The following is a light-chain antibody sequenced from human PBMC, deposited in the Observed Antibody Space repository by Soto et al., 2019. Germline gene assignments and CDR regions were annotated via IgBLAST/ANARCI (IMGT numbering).Light chain of an antibody. J-gene: IGLJ2*01. Sequence: QSVLTQPASVFGSPGQSITISCTGTSSDVGTYKYVSWYQQLPGKAPKLMIYEVSNRPSGVSNRFSGSKSGNTASLTISELQAEDEADYYCSSYTSRSTPVFGGGTKVTVL. CDR3: SSYTSRSTPV. CDR2: EVS. V-gene: IGLV2-14*01. CDR1: SSDVGTYKY.